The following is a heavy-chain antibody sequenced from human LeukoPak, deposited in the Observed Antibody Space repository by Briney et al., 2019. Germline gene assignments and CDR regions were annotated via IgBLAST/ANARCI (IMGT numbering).Heavy chain of an antibody. CDR1: GGSIISSAYY. CDR2: INHSGST. V-gene: IGHV4-39*07. D-gene: IGHD1-1*01. Sequence: TSETLSLTCTVSGGSIISSAYYWSWIRQPPGKGLEWIGEINHSGSTNYNPSLKSRVTISVDTSKNQFSLKLSSVTAADTAVYYCARGVGGRVPWGQGTLVTVSS. J-gene: IGHJ4*02. CDR3: ARGVGGRVP.